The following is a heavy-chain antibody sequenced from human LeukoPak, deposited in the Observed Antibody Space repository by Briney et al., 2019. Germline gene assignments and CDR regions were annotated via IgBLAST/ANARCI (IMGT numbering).Heavy chain of an antibody. Sequence: PGGSLRLSCAASGFTFSNYAIHWVRQAPGKGLEYVSVISSNGGSTYYANSVKGRFTISRDNAKNSLYLQMNSLRAEDTAVYYCARVGSHSGSLSLIRRNYKYYYYMDVWGKGTTVTISS. D-gene: IGHD3-10*01. J-gene: IGHJ6*03. V-gene: IGHV3-64*01. CDR1: GFTFSNYA. CDR3: ARVGSHSGSLSLIRRNYKYYYYMDV. CDR2: ISSNGGST.